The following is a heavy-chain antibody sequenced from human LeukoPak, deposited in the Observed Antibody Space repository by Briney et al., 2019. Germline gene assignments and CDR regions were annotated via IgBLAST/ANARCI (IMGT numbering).Heavy chain of an antibody. CDR2: NNPNSGGT. D-gene: IGHD3-22*01. J-gene: IGHJ3*02. CDR1: GYTFTDYH. CDR3: AKDSSGYDAFDI. V-gene: IGHV1-2*02. Sequence: GASVKASCKASGYTFTDYHIYWMRQAPGQRLEWMGWNNPNSGGTNYAQNFQGRVTMTRDTSTNTAYMELSRLRSDDTAVYYCAKDSSGYDAFDIWGQGAMVTVSS.